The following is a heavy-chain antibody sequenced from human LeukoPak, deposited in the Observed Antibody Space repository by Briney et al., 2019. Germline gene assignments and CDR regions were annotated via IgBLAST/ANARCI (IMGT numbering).Heavy chain of an antibody. CDR1: GFTFSSYA. Sequence: SGRSLRLSCAASGFTFSSYAMHWVRQAPGKGLEWVANIKTDASEKYYADSVKGRFTISRDNAKMSLYLQMNSLRVEDTAVYYCATYSTRNAREFQSWGQGTLVTVSS. J-gene: IGHJ1*01. V-gene: IGHV3-7*01. D-gene: IGHD4-11*01. CDR3: ATYSTRNAREFQS. CDR2: IKTDASEK.